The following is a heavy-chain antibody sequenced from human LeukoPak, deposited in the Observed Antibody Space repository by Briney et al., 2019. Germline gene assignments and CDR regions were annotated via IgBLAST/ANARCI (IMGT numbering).Heavy chain of an antibody. CDR3: ARDEMYGSGSYAYFDY. CDR2: ISGSSGII. CDR1: GFTFNTYT. V-gene: IGHV3-48*01. D-gene: IGHD3-10*01. Sequence: GGSLRLSCAASGFTFNTYTMNWVRQALGKGLEWVSYISGSSGIIDYADSVRGRFTISRDNAKNSLYLQMNSLRAEDTAVYLCARDEMYGSGSYAYFDYWGQGTLVTVSS. J-gene: IGHJ4*02.